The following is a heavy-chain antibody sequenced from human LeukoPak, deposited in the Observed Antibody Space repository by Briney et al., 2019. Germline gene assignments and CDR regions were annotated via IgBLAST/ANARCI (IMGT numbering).Heavy chain of an antibody. D-gene: IGHD3-9*01. V-gene: IGHV4-59*08. CDR2: IYYSGST. CDR1: GGSISSYY. J-gene: IGHJ6*02. CDR3: ARSPDILTGPRDYYYYYGMDV. Sequence: SETLSHTCTVSGGSISSYYWSWIRQPPGKGLEWIGYIYYSGSTNYNPSLKSRVTISVDTSKNQFSLKLSSVTAADTAVYYCARSPDILTGPRDYYYYYGMDVWGQGTTVAVSS.